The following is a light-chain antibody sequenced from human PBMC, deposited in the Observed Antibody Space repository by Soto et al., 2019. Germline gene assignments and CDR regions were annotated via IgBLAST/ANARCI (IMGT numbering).Light chain of an antibody. J-gene: IGKJ1*01. V-gene: IGKV3-15*01. Sequence: IVLTQSPGTLSLSPGETATLSCRASQSVSSNLAWYQQKPGQAPRLLIYGASTRATGIPARFSGSGSGTEFTLSISSLQSEDFAVYYCQQYNTWPRTFGQGTKVDIK. CDR2: GAS. CDR1: QSVSSN. CDR3: QQYNTWPRT.